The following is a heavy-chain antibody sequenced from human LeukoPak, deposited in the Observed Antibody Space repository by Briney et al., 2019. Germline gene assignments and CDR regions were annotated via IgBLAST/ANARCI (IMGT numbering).Heavy chain of an antibody. J-gene: IGHJ6*02. V-gene: IGHV1-46*01. CDR1: GYTFSSYY. D-gene: IGHD3-10*01. Sequence: ASVKVSCKASGYTFSSYYMHWVRQAPEQGLEWMGVINPSGGSTSYAQRFQGRVTMTRDTSTSTFYMELSSLRSEDTAVYYCARVKGLLWFGEFYYYGMDVWGQGTTVTVSS. CDR2: INPSGGST. CDR3: ARVKGLLWFGEFYYYGMDV.